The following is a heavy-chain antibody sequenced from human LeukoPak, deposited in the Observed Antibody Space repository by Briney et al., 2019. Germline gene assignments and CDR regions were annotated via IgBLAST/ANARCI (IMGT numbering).Heavy chain of an antibody. CDR2: INPNSGGT. CDR1: GYTFTGYY. J-gene: IGHJ6*03. Sequence: ASVKVSCKASGYTFTGYYMHWVRQAPGQGLEWMGWINPNSGGTKYAQKFQGRVTMTRNTSISTAYMELSSLRSEDTAVYYCAREGRLGNYMDVWGKGTTVTVSS. V-gene: IGHV1-2*02. D-gene: IGHD3-10*01. CDR3: AREGRLGNYMDV.